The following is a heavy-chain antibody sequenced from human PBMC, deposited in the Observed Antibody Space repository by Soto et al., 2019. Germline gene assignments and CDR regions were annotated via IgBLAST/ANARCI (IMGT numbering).Heavy chain of an antibody. CDR2: IIPILGIA. CDR1: GGTFSSYT. J-gene: IGHJ6*03. V-gene: IGHV1-69*02. D-gene: IGHD6-13*01. CDR3: ATYGSPDPAGNYYYMDV. Sequence: SVKVSCKASGGTFSSYTISWVRQAPGQGLEWMGRIIPILGIANYAQKFQGRVTITADKSTSTAYMELSSLRSEDTAVYYCATYGSPDPAGNYYYMDVWGKGTTVTVSS.